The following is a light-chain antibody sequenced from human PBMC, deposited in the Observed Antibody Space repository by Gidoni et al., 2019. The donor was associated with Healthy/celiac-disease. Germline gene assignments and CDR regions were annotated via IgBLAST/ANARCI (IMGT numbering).Light chain of an antibody. J-gene: IGKJ1*01. V-gene: IGKV1-5*03. CDR2: KAS. CDR3: QQYNSHRT. Sequence: DIQMTQSPSTLSASVRDRVTITCRASQSISSWLAWYQQKPGKAPKLLIYKASSLESGVPSRFSGSGSGTEFTLTISSLQPDDFATYYCQQYNSHRTFGQGTKVEIK. CDR1: QSISSW.